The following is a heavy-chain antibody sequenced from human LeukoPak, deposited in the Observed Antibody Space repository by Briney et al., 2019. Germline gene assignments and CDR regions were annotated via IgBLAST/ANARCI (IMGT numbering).Heavy chain of an antibody. Sequence: ASVKVSCKASGYTFTSYYIHWVRQAPGQGLEWMGVIDPSGGSTSYAQKFQGRVTMTRDTSTSTVYMELSSLRSGDTAVYYCARRPPSDYYFDSWGQGILVTVSS. CDR3: ARRPPSDYYFDS. V-gene: IGHV1-46*01. CDR2: IDPSGGST. J-gene: IGHJ4*02. D-gene: IGHD2-21*02. CDR1: GYTFTSYY.